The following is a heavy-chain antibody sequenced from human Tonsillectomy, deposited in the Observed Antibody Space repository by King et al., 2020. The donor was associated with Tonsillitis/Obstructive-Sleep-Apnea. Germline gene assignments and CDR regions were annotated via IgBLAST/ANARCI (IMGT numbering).Heavy chain of an antibody. Sequence: VQLVESGGGLVGPGRSLRLSCAASGCTFRDDYMAWIRQAPGKVLEVVSSISRSGGYTYYADSVKGRFTVSRDNARSSLYLQMNNLTVDDTAVHYCARDVGTNGTSVRGEGTHWDKRTRVIVS. V-gene: IGHV3-11*05. CDR2: ISRSGGYT. J-gene: IGHJ4*01. CDR1: GCTFRDDY. D-gene: IGHD1-1*01. CDR3: ARDVGTNGTSVRGEGTH.